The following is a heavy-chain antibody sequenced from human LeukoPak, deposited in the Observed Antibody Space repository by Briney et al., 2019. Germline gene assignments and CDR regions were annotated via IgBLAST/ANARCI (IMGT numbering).Heavy chain of an antibody. CDR3: ARDLHGGGDAFDI. CDR1: AFTAISNY. CDR2: IYSGGST. J-gene: IGHJ3*02. D-gene: IGHD4-23*01. Sequence: PGGSPRLSCAASAFTAISNYMIHVRQAPGRGLEWGSVIYSGGSTYYADSVKGRFTISRDNSKNTLYLQMNSLRAEDTVVYYCARDLHGGGDAFDIWGQGTMVTVSS. V-gene: IGHV3-53*01.